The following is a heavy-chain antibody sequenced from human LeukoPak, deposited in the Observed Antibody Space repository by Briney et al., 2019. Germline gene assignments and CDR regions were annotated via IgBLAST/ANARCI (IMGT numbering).Heavy chain of an antibody. D-gene: IGHD3-22*01. CDR1: GGSFSGYY. CDR2: INHSGTT. V-gene: IGHV4-34*01. CDR3: AQNGYYFES. J-gene: IGHJ4*02. Sequence: PSETLSLTCAVYGGSFSGYYWSWIRQPPGKGLEWIGEINHSGTTNYNPSLKSRVATSVDTSKNQFSLKLSFVTAADTAVYYCAQNGYYFESWGQGTLATVSS.